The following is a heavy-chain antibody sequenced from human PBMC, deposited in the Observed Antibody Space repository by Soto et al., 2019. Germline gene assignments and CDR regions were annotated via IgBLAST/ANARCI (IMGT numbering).Heavy chain of an antibody. CDR3: ARSGGIVVVPAATQGVGMDV. J-gene: IGHJ6*02. CDR2: ISSSGSTI. Sequence: PGGSLRLSCAASGFTFSSYEMNWVRQAPGKGLEWVSYISSSGSTIYYADSVKGRFTISRDNAKNSLYLQMNSLRAEDTAVYYCARSGGIVVVPAATQGVGMDVWGQGTTVTVSS. D-gene: IGHD2-2*01. V-gene: IGHV3-48*03. CDR1: GFTFSSYE.